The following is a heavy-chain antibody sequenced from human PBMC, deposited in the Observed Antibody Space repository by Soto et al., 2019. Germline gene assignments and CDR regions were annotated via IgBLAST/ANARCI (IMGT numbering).Heavy chain of an antibody. J-gene: IGHJ6*03. Sequence: QVQLVQSGAEVKKPGASVKVSCKASGYTFTSYGISWVRQAPGQGLEWMGWISAYNGSTNYAQKLQGRVTMTTDTSTSTAYMELRSLRSDDTAVYYCAKTSGEQRLKYYYYMDVWGKGTTVTVSS. V-gene: IGHV1-18*01. CDR2: ISAYNGST. D-gene: IGHD6-25*01. CDR3: AKTSGEQRLKYYYYMDV. CDR1: GYTFTSYG.